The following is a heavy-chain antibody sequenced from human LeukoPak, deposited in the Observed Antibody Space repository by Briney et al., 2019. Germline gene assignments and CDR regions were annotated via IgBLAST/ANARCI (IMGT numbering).Heavy chain of an antibody. V-gene: IGHV3-48*03. J-gene: IGHJ3*02. CDR1: GFSFSDHE. Sequence: GGSLRLSCAASGFSFSDHEMNWVRQAPGKGLEWVSYISSSGSDKYYPDSVKGRFTISRDNAKNSLYLQMNSLRAEDTAVYYCAKDRAFYYDSSGYYPDAFDIWGQGTMVTVSS. CDR2: ISSSGSDK. D-gene: IGHD3-22*01. CDR3: AKDRAFYYDSSGYYPDAFDI.